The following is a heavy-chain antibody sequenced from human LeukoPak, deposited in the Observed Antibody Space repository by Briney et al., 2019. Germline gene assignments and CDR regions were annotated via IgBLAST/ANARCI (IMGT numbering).Heavy chain of an antibody. CDR1: GFTVSSNY. D-gene: IGHD6-13*01. CDR3: ARDPKSGAAAGTDY. CDR2: IYSGGST. J-gene: IGHJ4*02. Sequence: GGSLRLSCAASGFTVSSNYMSWVRQAPGKGLEWVSVIYSGGSTYYADSVKGRFTISRDNSKNTLYLQMNSLRAEDTAVYYCARDPKSGAAAGTDYWGQGTRVTVSS. V-gene: IGHV3-66*01.